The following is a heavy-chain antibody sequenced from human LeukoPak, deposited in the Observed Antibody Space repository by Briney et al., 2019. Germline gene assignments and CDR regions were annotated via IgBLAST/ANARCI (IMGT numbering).Heavy chain of an antibody. D-gene: IGHD5-12*01. V-gene: IGHV4-59*01. CDR3: ARGDIVATIFDY. J-gene: IGHJ4*02. CDR1: GGSISSYY. Sequence: MASETLSLTCTVSGGSISSYYWSWIRQPPGKGLEWIGYIYYSGSTNYNPSLKSRVTISVDTSKNQFSLKLSSVTAADTAVYYCARGDIVATIFDYWGQGTLVTVSS. CDR2: IYYSGST.